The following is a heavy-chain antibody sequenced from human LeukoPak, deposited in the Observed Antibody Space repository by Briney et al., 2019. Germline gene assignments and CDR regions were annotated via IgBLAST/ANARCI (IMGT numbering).Heavy chain of an antibody. V-gene: IGHV3-30*18. D-gene: IGHD1-1*01. CDR3: AKGNEYFDY. Sequence: GGSLILSCAASGFTFSSYGMHWVRQAPGKGLEWVAVISYDGSNKYYADSVKGRFTISRDNSKNTLYLQMNSLRAEDTAVYYCAKGNEYFDYWGQGTLVTVSS. CDR1: GFTFSSYG. J-gene: IGHJ4*02. CDR2: ISYDGSNK.